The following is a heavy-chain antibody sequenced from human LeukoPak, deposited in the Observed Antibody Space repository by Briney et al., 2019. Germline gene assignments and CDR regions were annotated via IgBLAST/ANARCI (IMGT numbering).Heavy chain of an antibody. CDR3: ARGGEYDILTGYRPIAYYYYGMDV. Sequence: SQTLSLTCTVSGGSISSGGYYWSWLRQHPGKGLEWIGYIYYSGSTYYNPSLKSQVTISVDTSKNQFSLKLNSVTAADTAVYYCARGGEYDILTGYRPIAYYYYGMDVWGQGTTVTVSS. J-gene: IGHJ6*02. D-gene: IGHD3-9*01. V-gene: IGHV4-31*01. CDR1: GGSISSGGYY. CDR2: IYYSGST.